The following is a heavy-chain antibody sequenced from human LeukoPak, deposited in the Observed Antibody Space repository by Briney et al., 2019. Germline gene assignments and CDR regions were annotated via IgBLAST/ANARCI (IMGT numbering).Heavy chain of an antibody. CDR3: ARGRFGELMGWFDP. CDR2: INHSGST. Sequence: KPSETLPLTCAVYGGSFSGYYWSWIRQPPGKGLEWIGEINHSGSTNYNPSLKSRVTISVDTSKNQFSLKLSSVTAADTAVYYCARGRFGELMGWFDPWGQGTLVTVSS. J-gene: IGHJ5*02. V-gene: IGHV4-34*01. CDR1: GGSFSGYY. D-gene: IGHD3-10*01.